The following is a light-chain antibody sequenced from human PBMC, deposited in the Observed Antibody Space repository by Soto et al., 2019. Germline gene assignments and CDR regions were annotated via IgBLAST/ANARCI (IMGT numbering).Light chain of an antibody. J-gene: IGKJ5*01. CDR1: QPVVNY. Sequence: DIQVNQSPPSLSSAVGDRVTISFRASQPVVNYINWNQHKPWKAPKLLVYSASTLQSGVPSRFRGSGSGTDFTLTISSLQPDDFATYYCQQIYGTPIPFGQGPGLEIK. CDR3: QQIYGTPIP. CDR2: SAS. V-gene: IGKV1-39*01.